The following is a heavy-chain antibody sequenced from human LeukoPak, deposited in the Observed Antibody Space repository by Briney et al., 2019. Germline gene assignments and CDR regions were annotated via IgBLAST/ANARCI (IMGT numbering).Heavy chain of an antibody. Sequence: QPGGSLRLSCAAPGFAFSNYWMHWVRPAPGKGLVLVSRINSDGSSTSYADSVKGRFTSSRDNAKNTLYLQMNSLRAEDTAVYYCARENPPGLPKKALHWGQGTLVTVSS. CDR3: ARENPPGLPKKALH. CDR1: GFAFSNYW. J-gene: IGHJ4*02. V-gene: IGHV3-74*01. CDR2: INSDGSST.